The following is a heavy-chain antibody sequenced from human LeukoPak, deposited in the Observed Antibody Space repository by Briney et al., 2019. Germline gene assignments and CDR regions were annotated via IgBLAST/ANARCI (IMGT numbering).Heavy chain of an antibody. D-gene: IGHD6-6*01. CDR1: GGTFSSYA. CDR2: IIPIFGTA. V-gene: IGHV1-69*05. CDR3: ASIAARPNGAFDI. Sequence: SVKVSCKASGGTFSSYAISWVRQAPGQGLEWMGRIIPIFGTANYAQKFQGRVTITTDESTSTAYMELSSLRSEDTAVYYCASIAARPNGAFDIWGQGTMVTVSS. J-gene: IGHJ3*02.